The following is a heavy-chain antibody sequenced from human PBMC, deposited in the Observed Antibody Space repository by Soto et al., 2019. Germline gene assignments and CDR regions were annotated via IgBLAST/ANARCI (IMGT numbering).Heavy chain of an antibody. CDR3: ASRYLEHCFSSTGSAPYDY. V-gene: IGHV3-7*05. CDR1: GFTFSSLW. CDR2: IKQDGSEK. J-gene: IGHJ4*02. Sequence: PGGSLRLSCAASGFTFSSLWMSWVRQAPGKGLEWVANIKQDGSEKYYVDSVKGRFTISRDNAKNSLYLQMNSLRAEDTAVYYCASRYLEHCFSSTGSAPYDYWGQGALVTVSS. D-gene: IGHD2-2*01.